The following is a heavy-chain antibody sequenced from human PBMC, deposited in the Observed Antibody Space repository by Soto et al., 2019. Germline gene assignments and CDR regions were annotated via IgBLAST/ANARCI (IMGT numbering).Heavy chain of an antibody. J-gene: IGHJ4*02. CDR3: ARARLDTPALDY. V-gene: IGHV3-30-3*01. Sequence: QVQLVESGGGVVQPGRSLRLSCAASGFTFSIYAMHWVRQAPGNGLEWVAVISYDGSNKYYADSVKGRFTISRDNSKNTRYLQMNSLRAEDTAVYYCARARLDTPALDYWGQGTLVTVSS. CDR2: ISYDGSNK. CDR1: GFTFSIYA. D-gene: IGHD2-2*01.